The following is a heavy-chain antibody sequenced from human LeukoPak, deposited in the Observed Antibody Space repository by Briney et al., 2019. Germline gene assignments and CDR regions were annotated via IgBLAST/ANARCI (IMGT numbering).Heavy chain of an antibody. CDR2: ITATGSRT. J-gene: IGHJ4*02. V-gene: IGHV3-23*01. CDR3: ATSMGGGNIDY. CDR1: GFTFDDYA. Sequence: GGSLRLSCAASGFTFDDYAMSWVRQAPGKGLEWVSGITATGSRTYYADSVKGRFTISRDSSKNTLYLQLNSLRVDDTAVYYCATSMGGGNIDYWGQGTLVTVSS. D-gene: IGHD3-16*01.